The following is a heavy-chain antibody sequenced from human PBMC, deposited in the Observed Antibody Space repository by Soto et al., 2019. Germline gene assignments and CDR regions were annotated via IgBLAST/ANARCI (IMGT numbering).Heavy chain of an antibody. CDR2: IWHTGNYN. CDR3: AGLEWEPLQ. V-gene: IGHV3-33*01. D-gene: IGHD1-26*01. J-gene: IGHJ4*02. Sequence: VGSLRLSCATSGFTFSDYSMRWVRQPAGKGLEWVAVIWHTGNYNYYADSVKGRFTVSRDNSKNTLYLQMNSLRADDTAVYYCAGLEWEPLQGGQGTLVTVSS. CDR1: GFTFSDYS.